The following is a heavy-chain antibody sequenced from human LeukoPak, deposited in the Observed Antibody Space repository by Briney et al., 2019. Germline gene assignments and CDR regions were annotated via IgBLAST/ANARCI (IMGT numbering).Heavy chain of an antibody. CDR2: ISYDGSNK. CDR1: GFTFSSYA. J-gene: IGHJ4*02. D-gene: IGHD3-3*01. CDR3: ARDGGYDFWSGYFPLDY. V-gene: IGHV3-30-3*01. Sequence: GRSLRLSCAASGFTFSSYAMHWVRQAPGKGLEGVAVISYDGSNKYYADSVKGRFTISRDNSKNTLYLQMNSLRAEDTAVYYCARDGGYDFWSGYFPLDYWGQGTLVTVSS.